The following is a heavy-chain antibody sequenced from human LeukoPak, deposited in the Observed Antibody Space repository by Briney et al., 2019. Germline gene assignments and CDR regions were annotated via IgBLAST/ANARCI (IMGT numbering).Heavy chain of an antibody. Sequence: GASVKVSCKASGYTFTSYDINWVRQATGQGLEWMGWMNPDSGNTGYAQKFQGRVTMTRDTSISTAYMELSSLRSEDTAVYYCATARIAAAEDWFDPWGQGTLVTVSS. D-gene: IGHD6-13*01. CDR1: GYTFTSYD. CDR2: MNPDSGNT. V-gene: IGHV1-8*01. CDR3: ATARIAAAEDWFDP. J-gene: IGHJ5*02.